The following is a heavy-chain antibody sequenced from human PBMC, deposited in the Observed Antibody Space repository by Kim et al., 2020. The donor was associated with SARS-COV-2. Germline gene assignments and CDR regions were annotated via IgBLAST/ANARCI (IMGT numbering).Heavy chain of an antibody. CDR1: GGSISFDY. CDR2: IYYNGDT. V-gene: IGHV4-59*13. J-gene: IGHJ4*02. CDR3: ARDLGLTTGFDY. Sequence: SETLSLTCTVSGGSISFDYWSWIRQPPGKGLEWIGYIYYNGDTNYKPSLKSRVTISVDACKNQFSLRLTSVTAADTAVYYCARDLGLTTGFDYWGQGTQVTVSS. D-gene: IGHD4-17*01.